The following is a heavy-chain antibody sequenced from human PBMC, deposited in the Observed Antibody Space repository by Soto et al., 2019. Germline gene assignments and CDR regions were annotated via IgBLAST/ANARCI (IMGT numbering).Heavy chain of an antibody. CDR3: AHRYGGNHYRWYMDY. CDR1: GFSRSSSGAG. CDR2: ISWKDDK. Sequence: SGPTLVNPTQTLTLTCTFSGFSRSSSGAGVGWIRQPPGKALEWLALISWKDDKRYNPALKSRHTITNDTSKNQAVLKMTNIYPVDTSTYYCAHRYGGNHYRWYMDYWGQGTTVTVSS. D-gene: IGHD6-13*01. J-gene: IGHJ4*01. V-gene: IGHV2-5*01.